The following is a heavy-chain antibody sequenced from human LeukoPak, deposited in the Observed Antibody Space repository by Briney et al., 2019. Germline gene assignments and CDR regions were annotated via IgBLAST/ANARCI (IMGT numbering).Heavy chain of an antibody. CDR1: GGSISSGSYY. J-gene: IGHJ3*02. D-gene: IGHD2-21*01. V-gene: IGHV4-61*02. CDR3: ARTAPSYCGGDCYSLDAFDI. CDR2: IYTSGST. Sequence: SQTLSLTCTVSGGSISSGSYYWSWIRQPAGKGLEWIGRIYTSGSTNYNPSLKSRVTISVDPSKNQFSLKLSSVTAADPAVYYCARTAPSYCGGDCYSLDAFDIWGQGTMVTVSS.